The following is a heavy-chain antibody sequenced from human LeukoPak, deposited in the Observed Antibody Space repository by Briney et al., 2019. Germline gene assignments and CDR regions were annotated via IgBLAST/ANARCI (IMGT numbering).Heavy chain of an antibody. CDR1: GFTFSSYW. Sequence: GGSLRLSCAASGFTFSSYWMSWVRQAPGKGLEWVAVISYDGSNKYYADSVKGRFTISRDNSKNTLYLQMNSLRAEDTAVYYCARESGDGYNYFDYWGQGTLVTVSS. CDR2: ISYDGSNK. J-gene: IGHJ4*02. V-gene: IGHV3-30*03. D-gene: IGHD5-24*01. CDR3: ARESGDGYNYFDY.